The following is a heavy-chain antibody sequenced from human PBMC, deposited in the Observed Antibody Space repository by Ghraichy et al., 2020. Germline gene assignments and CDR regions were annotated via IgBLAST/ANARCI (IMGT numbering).Heavy chain of an antibody. CDR1: GFTFSSYA. D-gene: IGHD3-16*02. J-gene: IGHJ6*02. CDR2: ICGSGGST. V-gene: IGHV3-23*01. Sequence: GGSLRLSCAASGFTFSSYAMSWVRQAPGKGLESVSAICGSGGSTYYADSVKGRFTISRDNSKNTLYLQMNSLRAEDTAVYYCAKERGGYDYVWGSYRHYYYYGMDVWGQGTTVTVSS. CDR3: AKERGGYDYVWGSYRHYYYYGMDV.